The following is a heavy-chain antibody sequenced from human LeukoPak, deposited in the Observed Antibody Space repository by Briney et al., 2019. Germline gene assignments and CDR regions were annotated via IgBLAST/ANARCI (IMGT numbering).Heavy chain of an antibody. V-gene: IGHV3-33*01. CDR1: GFTLSSYG. CDR3: ARGASIAAAGRFDP. CDR2: IWYDGSNK. J-gene: IGHJ5*02. D-gene: IGHD6-13*01. Sequence: PGGPLRLSCAASGFTLSSYGMHWVRQAPGKGLEWVAVIWYDGSNKYYADSVKGRFTISRDNSKNTLYLQMNSLRAEDTAVYYCARGASIAAAGRFDPWGQGTLVTVSS.